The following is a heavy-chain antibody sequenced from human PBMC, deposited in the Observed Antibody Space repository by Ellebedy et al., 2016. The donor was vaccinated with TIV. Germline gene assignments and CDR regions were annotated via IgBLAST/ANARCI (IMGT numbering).Heavy chain of an antibody. Sequence: SETLSLXXAVYGGSFSGYSWTWIRQPPGKGLEWIGEINHSGSTNYHPSLKSRVTISIDTSKNQFSLKLSSVTAADTAVYYCARDHYDSSGYYGDYWGQGTLVTVSS. CDR1: GGSFSGYS. V-gene: IGHV4-34*01. D-gene: IGHD3-22*01. CDR2: INHSGST. CDR3: ARDHYDSSGYYGDY. J-gene: IGHJ4*02.